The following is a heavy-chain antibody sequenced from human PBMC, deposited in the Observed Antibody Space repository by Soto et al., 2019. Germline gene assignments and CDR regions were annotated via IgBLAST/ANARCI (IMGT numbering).Heavy chain of an antibody. CDR3: AKTTRLELPSFSYYYYMDV. J-gene: IGHJ6*03. Sequence: GGSLRLSCAASGFTFSSYAMSWVRQAPGKGLEWVSAIRCSGGSTYYADSVKGRFTISRDNSKNTLYLQMNSLRAEDTAVYYCAKTTRLELPSFSYYYYMDVWGKGTTVTVSS. CDR2: IRCSGGST. D-gene: IGHD1-7*01. CDR1: GFTFSSYA. V-gene: IGHV3-23*01.